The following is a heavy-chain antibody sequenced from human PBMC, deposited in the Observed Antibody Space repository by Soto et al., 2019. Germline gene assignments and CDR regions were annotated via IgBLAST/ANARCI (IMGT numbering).Heavy chain of an antibody. J-gene: IGHJ3*01. CDR3: YLSRRSSGNAFDL. D-gene: IGHD6-6*01. CDR1: GFSLTTSGVG. CDR2: IYWNDEE. Sequence: QITLKESGPALVKPTHTLTLTCTFSGFSLTTSGVGVGWIRQPPGKALEWLALIYWNDEERYRPSLRSRLTITKDTSKNQVVLTMTKIDAVETAKYFFYLSRRSSGNAFDLRGPGTMVTVSS. V-gene: IGHV2-5*01.